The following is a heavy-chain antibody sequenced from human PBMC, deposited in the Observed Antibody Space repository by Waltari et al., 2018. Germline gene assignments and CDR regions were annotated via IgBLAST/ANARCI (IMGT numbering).Heavy chain of an antibody. J-gene: IGHJ4*02. CDR3: ARAFQYGGTSHFDD. V-gene: IGHV3-72*01. Sequence: EVQLAASGGGLVQPGGYLRLSCAVSGFTFSDYYMDWVRQAPGKGLEWVARSRNKANSYTTEYAASVKGRFTISRDDSKNSLNLQMNSLETDDTAVYFCARAFQYGGTSHFDDWGQGTLVTVSS. CDR1: GFTFSDYY. D-gene: IGHD1-26*01. CDR2: SRNKANSYTT.